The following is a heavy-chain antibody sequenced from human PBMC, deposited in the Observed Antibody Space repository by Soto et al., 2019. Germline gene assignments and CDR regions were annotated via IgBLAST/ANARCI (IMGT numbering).Heavy chain of an antibody. V-gene: IGHV4-39*01. J-gene: IGHJ6*02. CDR1: GDSISSTTYY. CDR3: ARMHCNNGICYNYDFHGVDV. CDR2: VYYIGNT. D-gene: IGHD2-8*01. Sequence: SETLSLTCTVSGDSISSTTYYWAWIRKPPGKGLEWIGSVYYIGNTFYNPSLRSRVSISIDTSGSQFFLDVTSVTAADTAVYYCARMHCNNGICYNYDFHGVDVWGQGTKVTVSS.